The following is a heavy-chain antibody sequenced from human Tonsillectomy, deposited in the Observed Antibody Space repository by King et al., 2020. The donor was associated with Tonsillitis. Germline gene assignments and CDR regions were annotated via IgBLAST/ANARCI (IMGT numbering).Heavy chain of an antibody. D-gene: IGHD6-6*01. CDR1: GYTFTSYG. CDR3: SRGPGLGSSSVLGEY. Sequence: QLVQSGGEVKKPGASVKVSCKGSGYTFTSYGINWVRQAPGQGLEWMGWISAYNGNTNYAPKLQGRVIMTTDRSTTTAYMELRSLRSDGTAVYLCSRGPGLGSSSVLGEYWGQGTLVTISS. J-gene: IGHJ4*02. V-gene: IGHV1-18*04. CDR2: ISAYNGNT.